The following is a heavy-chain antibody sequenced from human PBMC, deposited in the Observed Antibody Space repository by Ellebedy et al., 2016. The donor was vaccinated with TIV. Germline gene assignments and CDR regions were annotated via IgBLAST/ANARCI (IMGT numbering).Heavy chain of an antibody. CDR3: ARAPSVDPHMDV. CDR2: INPTAGST. CDR1: GYTFTSYY. J-gene: IGHJ6*02. Sequence: AASVKVSCKASGYTFTSYYMHWVRQASGQGLEWMGIINPTAGSTSSAQKFQGRVTMTSDTSTRTVYMELSSLRSEDTAVYYCARAPSVDPHMDVWGQGTTVTVSS. V-gene: IGHV1-46*01. D-gene: IGHD6-19*01.